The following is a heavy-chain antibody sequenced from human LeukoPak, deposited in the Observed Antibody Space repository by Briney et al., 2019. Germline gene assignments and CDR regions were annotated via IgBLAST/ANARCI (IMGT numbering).Heavy chain of an antibody. J-gene: IGHJ4*02. CDR2: IKQDGSEK. CDR3: ARDGHMVRGVAELYFDY. CDR1: GFTFSSYW. Sequence: PGGSLRLSCAASGFTFSSYWMSWVRQAPGKGLEWVANIKQDGSEKYYVDSVKGRFTISRDNAKNSLYLQMNSLRAEDTAVYYCARDGHMVRGVAELYFDYWGQGTLVTVSS. V-gene: IGHV3-7*01. D-gene: IGHD3-10*01.